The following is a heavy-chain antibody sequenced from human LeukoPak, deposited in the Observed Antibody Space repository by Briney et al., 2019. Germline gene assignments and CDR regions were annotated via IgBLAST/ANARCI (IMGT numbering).Heavy chain of an antibody. J-gene: IGHJ6*02. CDR2: INTNTGNP. CDR3: ASDRAYSGDYYYYYGMDV. V-gene: IGHV7-4-1*02. CDR1: GYTFTSYA. Sequence: RASVKVSCNASGYTFTSYAMNWVRQAPGQGLEWMGWINTNTGNPTYAQGFTGRFVFSLDTSVSTAYLQISSLKAEDTAVYYCASDRAYSGDYYYYYGMDVWGQGTTVTVSS. D-gene: IGHD2-15*01.